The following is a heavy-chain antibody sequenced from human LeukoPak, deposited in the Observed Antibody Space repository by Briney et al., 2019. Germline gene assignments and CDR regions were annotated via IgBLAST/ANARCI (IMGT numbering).Heavy chain of an antibody. D-gene: IGHD3-10*01. V-gene: IGHV4-61*02. CDR2: IYTSGST. CDR1: GGSISSGSYY. Sequence: PSETLSLTCTVSGGSISSGSYYWSWIRQPAGKGLEWIGRIYTSGSTNYNPSLKSRVTISVDTSKNQFSLKLSSVTAADTAVYYCARIVGESNYYYMDVWGKGTTVTVSS. CDR3: ARIVGESNYYYMDV. J-gene: IGHJ6*03.